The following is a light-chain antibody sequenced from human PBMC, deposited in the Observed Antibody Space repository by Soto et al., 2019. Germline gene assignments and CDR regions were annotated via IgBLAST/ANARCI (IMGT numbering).Light chain of an antibody. CDR1: QTVSSNY. CDR3: QHYGGAPLT. Sequence: EIILTQSPDTLSLSPRERATLSCMSSQTVSSNYLAWCQQRPGQAPRLLIYGASTRAAGIPDRFSGSWSGSDCTLAISRLEPEDVAVYYCQHYGGAPLTFGQGTRLEIK. J-gene: IGKJ5*01. V-gene: IGKV3-20*01. CDR2: GAS.